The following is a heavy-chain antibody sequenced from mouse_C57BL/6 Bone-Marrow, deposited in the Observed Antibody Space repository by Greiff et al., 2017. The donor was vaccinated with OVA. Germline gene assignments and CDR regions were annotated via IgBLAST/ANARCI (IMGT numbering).Heavy chain of an antibody. V-gene: IGHV1-82*01. J-gene: IGHJ1*03. CDR1: GYAFSSSW. Sequence: VQLQQSGPELVKPGASVKISCKASGYAFSSSWMNWVKQRPGKGLEWIGRIYPGDGDPNYNGKFKGKATLTADKSYSTAYMQLSSLTSEDSAVYFCARSFYDNCSYWYFDVGGTGTTVTVSS. D-gene: IGHD2-10*01. CDR2: IYPGDGDP. CDR3: ARSFYDNCSYWYFDV.